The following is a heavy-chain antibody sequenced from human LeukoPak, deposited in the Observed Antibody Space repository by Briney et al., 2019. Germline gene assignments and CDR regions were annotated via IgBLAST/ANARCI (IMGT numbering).Heavy chain of an antibody. D-gene: IGHD3-22*01. V-gene: IGHV3-66*01. Sequence: GGSLRLSCAASGFTVSINYMSCVPQAPGKGLEGVSVIYSGGSTYYADSVKGRFTISRDNSKNTLYLQMNRLRAEDAAVYYCARWAYYDSSGYYGPEYWGQGTLVTVSS. CDR3: ARWAYYDSSGYYGPEY. J-gene: IGHJ4*02. CDR1: GFTVSINY. CDR2: IYSGGST.